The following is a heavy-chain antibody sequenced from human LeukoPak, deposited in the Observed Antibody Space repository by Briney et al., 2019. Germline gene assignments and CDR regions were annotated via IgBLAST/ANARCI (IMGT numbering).Heavy chain of an antibody. J-gene: IGHJ4*02. Sequence: PGRSLRLSCAASGFTFSSYAMHWVRQAPGKGLEWVAVISYDGSNKYYADSVKGRFTISRDNSKNTLYLQMNSLRAGDTAVYYCARGVRSAWFYDYFDYWGQGTLVTVSS. CDR3: ARGVRSAWFYDYFDY. CDR1: GFTFSSYA. D-gene: IGHD6-19*01. CDR2: ISYDGSNK. V-gene: IGHV3-30*04.